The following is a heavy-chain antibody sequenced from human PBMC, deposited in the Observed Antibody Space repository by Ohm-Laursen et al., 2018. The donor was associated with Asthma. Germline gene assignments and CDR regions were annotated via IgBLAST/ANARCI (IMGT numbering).Heavy chain of an antibody. V-gene: IGHV3-30*03. CDR3: ATWTGNYPLDV. CDR2: ISYDGSNK. CDR1: GYTFSRYS. Sequence: SLRLSCTASGYTFSRYSIHWVRQAPGKGLEWVAVISYDGSNKYYADSVKGRFTISRDNSKNTLYLLLNSLRADDTAVYYCATWTGNYPLDVWGQGTKVTVSS. J-gene: IGHJ6*02. D-gene: IGHD3/OR15-3a*01.